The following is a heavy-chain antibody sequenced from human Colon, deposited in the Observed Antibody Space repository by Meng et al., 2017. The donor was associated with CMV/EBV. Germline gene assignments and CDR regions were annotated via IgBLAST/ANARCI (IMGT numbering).Heavy chain of an antibody. CDR2: TCYNGDS. CDR1: GGSISSYC. CDR3: ARAGARGVPVDL. J-gene: IGHJ4*02. D-gene: IGHD3-10*01. V-gene: IGHV4-59*01. Sequence: QVQLQESGPGLVKPSETLSLTCTGSGGSISSYCFSWIRQAPEKGLEWIGYTCYNGDSNYNPPLKSRVTISVDTSKNQFSLKLSSVTAADTAMYYCARAGARGVPVDLWGQGTLVTVSS.